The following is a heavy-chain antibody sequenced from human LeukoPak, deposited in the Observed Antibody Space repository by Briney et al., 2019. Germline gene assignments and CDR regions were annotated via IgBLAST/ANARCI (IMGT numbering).Heavy chain of an antibody. J-gene: IGHJ3*02. CDR3: ARFLGPNPLFDI. V-gene: IGHV4-31*03. CDR1: GGSVSSGSYY. Sequence: SETLSLTCTVSGGSVSSGSYYWSWIRQHPGKGLEWIGYIYYSGSTYYNPSLKSRVTISVDTSKNQFSLKLSSVTAADTAVYYCARFLGPNPLFDIWGQGTMVTVSS. CDR2: IYYSGST. D-gene: IGHD2/OR15-2a*01.